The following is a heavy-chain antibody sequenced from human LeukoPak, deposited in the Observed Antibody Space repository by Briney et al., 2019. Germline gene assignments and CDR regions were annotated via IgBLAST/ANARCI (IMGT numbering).Heavy chain of an antibody. D-gene: IGHD3-22*01. J-gene: IGHJ4*02. Sequence: SQTLSLTCAISGDTVSSNSAAWHWIRQSPSTGLEWLGRTYYRSKWYNDYALSVKSRITINPDTSKNQFSLQLESVTPDDTAVYYCARDHYYDSSGDSSGFDYWGQGTLVTVSS. CDR3: ARDHYYDSSGDSSGFDY. CDR2: TYYRSKWYN. V-gene: IGHV6-1*01. CDR1: GDTVSSNSAA.